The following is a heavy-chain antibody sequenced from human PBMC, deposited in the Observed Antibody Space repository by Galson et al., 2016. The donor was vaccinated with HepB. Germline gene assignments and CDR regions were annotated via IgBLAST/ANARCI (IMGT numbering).Heavy chain of an antibody. D-gene: IGHD3-16*01. Sequence: SLRLSCAASGVTVSSHYTSWVRQAPGKGLEWVSVIFSGGYTYYADSVKGRFNTPSDNSKNMVYLQMDGLRVEDTATYYCAKVRYGYDWGAFDIWGQGTMVSVSS. V-gene: IGHV3-53*01. J-gene: IGHJ3*02. CDR1: GVTVSSHY. CDR2: IFSGGYT. CDR3: AKVRYGYDWGAFDI.